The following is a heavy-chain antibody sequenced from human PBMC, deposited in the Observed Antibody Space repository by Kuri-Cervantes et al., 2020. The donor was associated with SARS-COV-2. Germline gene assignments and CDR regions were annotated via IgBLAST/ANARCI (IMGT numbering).Heavy chain of an antibody. J-gene: IGHJ2*01. CDR3: ARGRIGYSSGWSYWYFDL. CDR2: INHSGST. CDR1: GGSFSGYC. Sequence: GSLRLSCAVYGGSFSGYCWSWIRQPPGKGLEWIGEINHSGSTNYNPSLKSRVTISVDTSKNQFSLKLSSVTAADTAVYYCARGRIGYSSGWSYWYFDLWGRGTLVTVSS. D-gene: IGHD6-19*01. V-gene: IGHV4-34*01.